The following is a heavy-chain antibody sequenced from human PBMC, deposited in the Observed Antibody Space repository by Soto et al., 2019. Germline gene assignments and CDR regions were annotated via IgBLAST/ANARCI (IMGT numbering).Heavy chain of an antibody. D-gene: IGHD1-20*01. CDR2: INSDGSST. V-gene: IGHV3-74*01. CDR3: ARVDYNWSYYYGMDV. CDR1: GFTFSSYW. J-gene: IGHJ6*02. Sequence: GGSLRLSCAASGFTFSSYWMHWVRQAPGKGLVWVSRINSDGSSTSYADSVKGRFTISRDNAKNTLYLQMNSLRAEDTAVYYCARVDYNWSYYYGMDVWGQGTTVTVSS.